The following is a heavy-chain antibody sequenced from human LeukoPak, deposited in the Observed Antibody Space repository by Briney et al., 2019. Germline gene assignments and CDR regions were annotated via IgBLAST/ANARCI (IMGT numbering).Heavy chain of an antibody. CDR1: GYTFTGYY. CDR3: ARIVVPTTRGEVDV. V-gene: IGHV1-2*02. Sequence: ASVKVSCKASGYTFTGYYMHWVRQAPGQGLEWMGWINPNSGGTNYAQKFQGRVTMTRDTSITTAYMELSRLRSDDTAVYYCARIVVPTTRGEVDVWGKGTTVTISS. D-gene: IGHD2-2*01. CDR2: INPNSGGT. J-gene: IGHJ6*04.